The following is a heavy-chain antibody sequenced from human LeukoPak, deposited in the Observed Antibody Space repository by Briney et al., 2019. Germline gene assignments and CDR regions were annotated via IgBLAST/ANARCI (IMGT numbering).Heavy chain of an antibody. CDR2: IYYSGST. CDR3: ARGLLFRGYWFDP. J-gene: IGHJ5*02. CDR1: GGSVSSGSYY. V-gene: IGHV4-61*01. Sequence: SETLSLTCTVSGGSVSSGSYYWSWIRQPPGKGLEWIGYIYYSGSTNYNPSLKSRVTISVDTSKNQFSLKLSSVTAADTAVYYCARGLLFRGYWFDPWGQGTLVTVSS. D-gene: IGHD3-10*01.